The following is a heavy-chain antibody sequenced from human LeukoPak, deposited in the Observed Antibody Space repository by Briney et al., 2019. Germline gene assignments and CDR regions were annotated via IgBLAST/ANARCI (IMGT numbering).Heavy chain of an antibody. CDR1: GFTFSSYW. J-gene: IGHJ4*02. CDR2: INSDGSST. CDR3: ARISSGWYYFDY. V-gene: IGHV3-74*01. D-gene: IGHD6-19*01. Sequence: GGSLKLSCAASGFTFSSYWMHWVRQAPGKGLVWVSRINSDGSSTSYADSVKGRFTISRDNAKNTLYLQMNSLRAEDTAVYYCARISSGWYYFDYWGQGTLVTVSS.